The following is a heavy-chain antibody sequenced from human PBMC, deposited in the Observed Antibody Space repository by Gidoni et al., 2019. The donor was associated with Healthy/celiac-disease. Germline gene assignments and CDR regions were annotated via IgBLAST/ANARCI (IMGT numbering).Heavy chain of an antibody. CDR3: ARARLGYYDFWSGYDWFDP. CDR1: GVTFRSYA. Sequence: QVQLVESGGGVVQPGRSLRLSCAASGVTFRSYAMHWVRQAPGKGLGWVAFISYDGSNKYYADSVKGRFTISRDNSKNTLYLQMNSLRAEDTAVYYCARARLGYYDFWSGYDWFDPWGQGTLVTVSS. V-gene: IGHV3-30-3*01. J-gene: IGHJ5*02. CDR2: ISYDGSNK. D-gene: IGHD3-3*01.